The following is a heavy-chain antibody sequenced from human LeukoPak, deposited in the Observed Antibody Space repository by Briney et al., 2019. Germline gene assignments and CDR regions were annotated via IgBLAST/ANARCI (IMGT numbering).Heavy chain of an antibody. J-gene: IGHJ4*02. Sequence: QPGGSLRLSCAASGFTFRTYSMTWVRQAPGKGLEWVAVISYDGSNKYYADSVKGRFTISRDNSKNTLYLQMNSLRAEDTAVYYCARDWNYYDSSGLLDYWGQGTLVTVSS. D-gene: IGHD3-22*01. CDR3: ARDWNYYDSSGLLDY. V-gene: IGHV3-30-3*01. CDR2: ISYDGSNK. CDR1: GFTFRTYS.